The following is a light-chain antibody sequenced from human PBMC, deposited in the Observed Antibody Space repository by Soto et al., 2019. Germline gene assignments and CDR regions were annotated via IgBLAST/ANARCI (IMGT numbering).Light chain of an antibody. Sequence: MVLTQSPGTLSLSPGERATLSCRASQSFSTSYLAWYQQKPGQAPRLLIFAASSRASGIPDRFSGSGSGTDFTLTIDRLEPEDFAVYYCQQYSTSPLTFGGGTKVDIK. CDR2: AAS. J-gene: IGKJ4*01. CDR3: QQYSTSPLT. V-gene: IGKV3-20*01. CDR1: QSFSTSY.